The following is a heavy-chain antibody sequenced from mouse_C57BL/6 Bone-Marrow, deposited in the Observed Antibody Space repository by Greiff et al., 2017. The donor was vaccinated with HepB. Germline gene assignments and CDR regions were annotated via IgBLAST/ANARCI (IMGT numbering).Heavy chain of an antibody. CDR1: GFTFSDYG. CDR3: ASNYEGWFAY. V-gene: IGHV5-17*01. D-gene: IGHD2-1*01. CDR2: ISSGSSTI. J-gene: IGHJ3*01. Sequence: EVMLVESGGGLVKPGGSLKLSCAASGFTFSDYGMHWVRQAPEKGLEWVAYISSGSSTIYYADTVKGRFTISRDNAKNTLFLQMTSLRSEDTAMYYCASNYEGWFAYWDQGTLVTVSA.